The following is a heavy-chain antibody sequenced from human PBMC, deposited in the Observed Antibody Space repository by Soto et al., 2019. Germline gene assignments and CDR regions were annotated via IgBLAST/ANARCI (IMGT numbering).Heavy chain of an antibody. CDR2: IYPDDSDT. CDR1: GYRFTSYW. CDR3: ARIVSFTSGWYTYIDY. J-gene: IGHJ4*02. Sequence: VQLVQSGAEVKKPGESLKISCKGSGYRFTSYWIGWLRQMPGKGLEWMGIIYPDDSDTRYSPSFQGQVTISADKSIRTAYLQWSSLKASDTAMYYCARIVSFTSGWYTYIDYWGQGTLVTISS. V-gene: IGHV5-51*03. D-gene: IGHD6-19*01.